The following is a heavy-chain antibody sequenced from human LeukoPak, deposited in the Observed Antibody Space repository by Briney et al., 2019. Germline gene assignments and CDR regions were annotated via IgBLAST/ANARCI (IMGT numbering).Heavy chain of an antibody. Sequence: PGGSLRLSCVGSGFTFNNFAMSWVRHAPGKGLEWVAAIGASGRSTYDADSVKGRFTVSRDNSKNTLYLQMNNVRVEDTAIYFCAKDATAQKWVVWANLVHWREGNQVTVS. CDR3: AKDATAQKWVVWANLVH. CDR2: IGASGRST. CDR1: GFTFNNFA. D-gene: IGHD2-8*02. V-gene: IGHV3-23*01. J-gene: IGHJ4*02.